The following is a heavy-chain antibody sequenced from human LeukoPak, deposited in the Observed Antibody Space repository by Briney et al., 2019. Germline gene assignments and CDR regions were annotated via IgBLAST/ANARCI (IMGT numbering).Heavy chain of an antibody. CDR3: ARGRVGRGVVTPLDY. J-gene: IGHJ4*02. Sequence: GRSLRLSCAASGFTFSSYGMHWVRQAPGKGLEWVAVISYDGSNKYYADSVKGRFTISRDKSKNTLYLQMNSLRAEDTAVYYCARGRVGRGVVTPLDYWGQGTLVTVSS. CDR1: GFTFSSYG. V-gene: IGHV3-30*03. D-gene: IGHD3-3*01. CDR2: ISYDGSNK.